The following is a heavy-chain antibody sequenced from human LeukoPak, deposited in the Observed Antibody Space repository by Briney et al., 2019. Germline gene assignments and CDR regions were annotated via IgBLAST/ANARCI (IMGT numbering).Heavy chain of an antibody. CDR1: GYIFTSYG. CDR3: ARDLVHHRLLATNYNWFDP. D-gene: IGHD2-8*01. CDR2: INTYNGNT. Sequence: GASVKVSCKASGYIFTSYGISWVRQAPGQGLEWMGWINTYNGNTKYAQKVQGRVTMTIDTSTSTAYMEVRSLRSDDTAVYYCARDLVHHRLLATNYNWFDPWGQGTLVTVSS. J-gene: IGHJ5*02. V-gene: IGHV1-18*01.